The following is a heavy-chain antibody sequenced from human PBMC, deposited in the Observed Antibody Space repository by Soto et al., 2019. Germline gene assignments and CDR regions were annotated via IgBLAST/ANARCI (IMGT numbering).Heavy chain of an antibody. CDR2: ISAYNGNT. Sequence: ASVKVSCKASGYTFTSYGISWVRQAPGQGLEWMGWISAYNGNTNYAQKLQGRVTMTTDTSTSSAYMELRSLRSDDTAVYYCARDRAVAGTGGYYYYGMDVWGQGPTVTVSS. D-gene: IGHD6-19*01. CDR3: ARDRAVAGTGGYYYYGMDV. CDR1: GYTFTSYG. V-gene: IGHV1-18*01. J-gene: IGHJ6*02.